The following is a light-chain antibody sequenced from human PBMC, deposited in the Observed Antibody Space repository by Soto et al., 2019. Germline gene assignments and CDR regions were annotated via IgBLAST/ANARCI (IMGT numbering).Light chain of an antibody. J-gene: IGLJ3*02. CDR2: SNN. Sequence: QPVLTQPPSASGTPGQRVTISCSGSSSNIGSNTVNWYQQLPGTAPKLLIYSNNQRPSGVPDRFSGSKSGTSASLAIGGLQSDDEADYDCAAWDDRRNGGVFGGGTTLT. V-gene: IGLV1-44*01. CDR1: SSNIGSNT. CDR3: AAWDDRRNGGV.